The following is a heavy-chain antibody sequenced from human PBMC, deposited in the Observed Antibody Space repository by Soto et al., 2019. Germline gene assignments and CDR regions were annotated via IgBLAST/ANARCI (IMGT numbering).Heavy chain of an antibody. D-gene: IGHD6-6*01. CDR3: AKDRLSIADPSETYYGMDV. V-gene: IGHV3-23*01. CDR2: ISGSGGST. Sequence: GGSLRLSCAASGFTFSSYAMSWVRQAPGKGLEWVSAISGSGGSTYYADSVKGRFTISRDNSKNTLYLQMNSLRAEDTAVYYCAKDRLSIADPSETYYGMDVWGQGTTVTVSS. J-gene: IGHJ6*02. CDR1: GFTFSSYA.